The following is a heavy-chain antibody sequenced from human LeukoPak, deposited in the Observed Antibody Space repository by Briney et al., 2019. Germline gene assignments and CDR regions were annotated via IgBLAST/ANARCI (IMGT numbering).Heavy chain of an antibody. CDR2: ISTYNGNT. CDR3: ARDIVVVVAAQDYNEMDV. V-gene: IGHV1-18*01. Sequence: ASVKVSCKASGYTFTSSGISWVRQAPGQGLEWMGWISTYNGNTNYAQKLQGRVTMTTDTSTSTAYMELTSLRSDDTAVYYCARDIVVVVAAQDYNEMDVWGQGTTVTVSS. J-gene: IGHJ6*02. D-gene: IGHD2-15*01. CDR1: GYTFTSSG.